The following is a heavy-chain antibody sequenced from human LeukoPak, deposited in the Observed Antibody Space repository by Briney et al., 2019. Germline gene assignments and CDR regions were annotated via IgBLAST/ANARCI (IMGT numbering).Heavy chain of an antibody. CDR1: GFTFSSYA. CDR3: ARVSSGHYGMDV. D-gene: IGHD3-10*01. V-gene: IGHV3-53*01. J-gene: IGHJ6*02. CDR2: IYSGGST. Sequence: PGGSLRLSCAASGFTFSSYAMSWVRQAPGKGLEWVSVIYSGGSTYYADSVKGRFTISRDNSKNTLYLQMNSLRAEDTAVCYCARVSSGHYGMDVWGQGTTVTVSS.